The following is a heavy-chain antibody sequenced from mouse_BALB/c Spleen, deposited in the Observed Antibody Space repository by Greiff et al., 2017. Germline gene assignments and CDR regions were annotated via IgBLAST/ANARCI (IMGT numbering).Heavy chain of an antibody. D-gene: IGHD1-1*01. Sequence: VQLQESAAELARPGASVKMSCKASGYTFNSYTMHWVKQRPGQGLEWIGYINPSSGYTEYNQKFKDKTTLTADKSSSTAYMQLSSLTSEDSAVYYCARGYYGSSYWYFDVWGAGTTVTVSS. V-gene: IGHV1-4*02. J-gene: IGHJ1*01. CDR2: INPSSGYT. CDR3: ARGYYGSSYWYFDV. CDR1: GYTFNSYT.